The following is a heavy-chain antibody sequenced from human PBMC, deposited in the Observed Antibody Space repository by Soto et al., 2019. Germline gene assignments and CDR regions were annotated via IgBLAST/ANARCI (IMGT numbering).Heavy chain of an antibody. D-gene: IGHD1-7*01. CDR1: GYTFTDYY. Sequence: GASVKVSCKASGYTFTDYYMHWVRQAPGQGRKWIKWINPNSGGTNYAQKFQGWVTMTRDTSISTAYMELSRLRSDDTAVYYCARGPNWNYGYYYYGMDVWGQGTTVTVSS. J-gene: IGHJ6*02. CDR3: ARGPNWNYGYYYYGMDV. V-gene: IGHV1-2*04. CDR2: INPNSGGT.